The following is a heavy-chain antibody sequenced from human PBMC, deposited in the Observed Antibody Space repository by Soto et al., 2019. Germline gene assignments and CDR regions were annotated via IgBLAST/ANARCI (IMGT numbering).Heavy chain of an antibody. CDR1: GYTFIDYY. CDR3: ARPPGYISDWYYFDL. Sequence: VSCKASGYTFIDYYMHWVRRAPGQGFEWMGRISPRSGGTNYAQKFQGRVTMTWDTSLNTAYMELSSLVSEDTAVYYCARPPGYISDWYYFDLWGQGTLVTVSS. CDR2: ISPRSGGT. J-gene: IGHJ4*02. D-gene: IGHD3-9*01. V-gene: IGHV1-2*02.